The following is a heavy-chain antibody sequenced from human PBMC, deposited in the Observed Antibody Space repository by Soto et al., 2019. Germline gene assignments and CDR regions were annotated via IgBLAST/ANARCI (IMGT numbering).Heavy chain of an antibody. V-gene: IGHV4-59*08. CDR1: GGSIRGYS. D-gene: IGHD7-27*01. J-gene: IGHJ4*02. Sequence: SETLSLTCTVSGGSIRGYSWSWIRQNPGKALEWIGYIYDSGSTNYNPSLKSRVTISVDTSKNQVSLKLTSVTAADTAVYYCARWGTDYDYRGQGTLVTVSS. CDR3: ARWGTDYDY. CDR2: IYDSGST.